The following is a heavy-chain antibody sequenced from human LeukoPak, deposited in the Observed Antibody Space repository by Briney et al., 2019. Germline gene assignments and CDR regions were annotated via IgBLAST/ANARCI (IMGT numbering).Heavy chain of an antibody. V-gene: IGHV3-74*01. CDR2: INSDGSST. CDR1: GFTFSSYR. Sequence: GGSLRLSCAASGFTFSSYRMHWVRQAPGKGLVWVSRINSDGSSTSYADSVKGRFTISRDNAKNTLYLQMNSLRAEDTAVYYCARDRGREWLVLDYWGQGTLVTVSS. D-gene: IGHD6-19*01. J-gene: IGHJ4*02. CDR3: ARDRGREWLVLDY.